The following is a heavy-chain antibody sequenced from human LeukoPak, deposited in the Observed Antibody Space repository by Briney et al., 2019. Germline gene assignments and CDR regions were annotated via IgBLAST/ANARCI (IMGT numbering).Heavy chain of an antibody. D-gene: IGHD6-13*01. Sequence: SETLSLTCTVSGGSISSSYWSWIGQPPGKGLEWIGYIYYSGTTGYNPSLRSRVTISVDTSKNQFSLRLSSVTAADTAMYFCARHPASHASSWYPSFDPWGQGILVTVSS. J-gene: IGHJ5*02. CDR3: ARHPASHASSWYPSFDP. V-gene: IGHV4-59*08. CDR2: IYYSGTT. CDR1: GGSISSSY.